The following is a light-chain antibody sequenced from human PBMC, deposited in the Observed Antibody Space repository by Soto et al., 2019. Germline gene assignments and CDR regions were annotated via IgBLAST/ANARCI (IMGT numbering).Light chain of an antibody. CDR1: SIDVGGYNY. Sequence: QSALTQPASVSGSPGQSITISCTGTSIDVGGYNYVSWYQQHPGKAPKLMIYDVSNRPSGVSNRFSGSKSGNTASLTISGLQAEDEADYYCSSYTSSIWVFGGGTQLTVL. J-gene: IGLJ3*02. V-gene: IGLV2-14*01. CDR2: DVS. CDR3: SSYTSSIWV.